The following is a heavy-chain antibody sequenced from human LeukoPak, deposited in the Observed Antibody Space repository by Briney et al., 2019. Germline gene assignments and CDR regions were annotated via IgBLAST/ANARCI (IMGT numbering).Heavy chain of an antibody. CDR3: AKDFRGIAARPYYFDY. V-gene: IGHV3-30*18. D-gene: IGHD6-6*01. CDR2: ISYDGSNK. CDR1: GFTFSSYG. J-gene: IGHJ4*02. Sequence: GGSLRLSCAASGFTFSSYGMHWVRQAPGKGLEWVAVISYDGSNKYYADSVKGRFTISRDNAKNSLYLQMNSLRAEDTALYYCAKDFRGIAARPYYFDYWGQGTLVTVSS.